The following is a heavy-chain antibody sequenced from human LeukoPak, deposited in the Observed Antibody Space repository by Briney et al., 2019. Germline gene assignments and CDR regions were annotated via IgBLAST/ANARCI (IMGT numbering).Heavy chain of an antibody. J-gene: IGHJ4*02. Sequence: PGGSLRLSCAASGFTFGNYWMSWVRQAPGKGPEWVAHINMDGSEKYYMDSVKGRFTISRDNAKNSLYLQMNSLKVEDTAVYYCARDKVTYWGPGTLVTVSS. V-gene: IGHV3-7*01. CDR1: GFTFGNYW. CDR2: INMDGSEK. CDR3: ARDKVTY.